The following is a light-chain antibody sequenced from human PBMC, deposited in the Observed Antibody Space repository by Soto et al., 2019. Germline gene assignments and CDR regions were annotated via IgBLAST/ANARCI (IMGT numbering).Light chain of an antibody. J-gene: IGLJ2*01. CDR2: QHS. V-gene: IGLV3-1*01. CDR1: KLGDKY. CDR3: QAWDSSTDVV. Sequence: SYELTQPPSVSVSPGQTASITCSGDKLGDKYTCWYQQKPGQSPVLVIYQHSHRPSGIPERFSGSNSGNTATLTISGTQAMDEADYYCQAWDSSTDVVFGGGTKLTGL.